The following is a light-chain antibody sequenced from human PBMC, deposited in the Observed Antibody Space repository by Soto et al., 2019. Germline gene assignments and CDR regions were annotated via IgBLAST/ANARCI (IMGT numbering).Light chain of an antibody. CDR3: SSYAGSSTLYV. Sequence: QSVLTQPPSASGSPGQSVTISCTGTSSDVGGYDYVSWYQQHPGKAPKLVIYEVTKRPSGVPDRFSGSKSGNTASLTVPGLQAEDEADYYCSSYAGSSTLYVFGTGTKVTVL. CDR2: EVT. V-gene: IGLV2-8*01. J-gene: IGLJ1*01. CDR1: SSDVGGYDY.